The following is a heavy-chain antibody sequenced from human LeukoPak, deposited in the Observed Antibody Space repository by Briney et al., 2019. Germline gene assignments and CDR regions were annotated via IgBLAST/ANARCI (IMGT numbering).Heavy chain of an antibody. CDR1: GYTFTGYY. J-gene: IGHJ5*02. V-gene: IGHV1-2*06. CDR2: INPNTGGT. CDR3: AKVPPSITAAGNWLGP. Sequence: GASVKVSCKASGYTFTGYYIHWVRQAPGQGREWMGRINPNTGGTDYAQKFQGRVTMTRDTSITTAYMELSRLTSDDTAIYYCAKVPPSITAAGNWLGPWGQGALVTVSS. D-gene: IGHD6-13*01.